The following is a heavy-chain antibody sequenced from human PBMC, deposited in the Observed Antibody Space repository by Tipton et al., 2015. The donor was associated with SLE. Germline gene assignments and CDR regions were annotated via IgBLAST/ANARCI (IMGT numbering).Heavy chain of an antibody. J-gene: IGHJ3*02. Sequence: RSLRLSCAASGFTFSSYGMHWVRQAPGKGLEWVAVIWDDGSNKYYADSVKGRFTISRDNAKNTLYLQMNSLRAEDTAVFYCAREGDGFYCSGGNCYSYRAFDIWGQGTMVTVSS. D-gene: IGHD2-15*01. CDR1: GFTFSSYG. CDR3: AREGDGFYCSGGNCYSYRAFDI. V-gene: IGHV3-33*01. CDR2: IWDDGSNK.